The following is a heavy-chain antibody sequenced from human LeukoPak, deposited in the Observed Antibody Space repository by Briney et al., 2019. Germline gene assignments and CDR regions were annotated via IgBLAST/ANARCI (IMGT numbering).Heavy chain of an antibody. CDR1: GFTFSSYT. V-gene: IGHV3-21*01. D-gene: IGHD4-11*01. CDR3: AKKKTDYSYPSSFDY. CDR2: ISSRSSYT. Sequence: GGSLRLSCAASGFTFSSYTMNWVRQAPGKGLEWVSSISSRSSYTNYADSVKGRFTISRDNAKNSLFLQMDSLRAEDTAVYYCAKKKTDYSYPSSFDYWGQGTLVTVSS. J-gene: IGHJ4*02.